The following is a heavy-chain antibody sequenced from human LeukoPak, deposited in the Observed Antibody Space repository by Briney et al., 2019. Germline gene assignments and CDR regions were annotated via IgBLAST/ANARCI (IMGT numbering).Heavy chain of an antibody. CDR1: GGSISSGGYY. CDR2: IYYSGST. Sequence: SQTLSLTCTVSGGSISSGGYYWSWIRQHPGKGLEWIGYIYYSGSTYYNPSLKSRVTISVDTSKNQFSLKLSSVTAADTAVYYCARVRHCSGGSCYPPDYWGQGTLVTVSS. D-gene: IGHD2-15*01. CDR3: ARVRHCSGGSCYPPDY. V-gene: IGHV4-31*03. J-gene: IGHJ4*02.